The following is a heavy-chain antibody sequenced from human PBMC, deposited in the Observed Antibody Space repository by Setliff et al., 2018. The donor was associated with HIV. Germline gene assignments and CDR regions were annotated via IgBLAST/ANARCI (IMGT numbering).Heavy chain of an antibody. V-gene: IGHV4-34*01. D-gene: IGHD2-15*01. J-gene: IGHJ4*02. CDR2: INHSGST. CDR3: ARSVPRYCSGGSCYPPLFDY. CDR1: GGSLSDHY. Sequence: PSETLSLTCAVYGGSLSDHYWSWIRQPPGKGLEWIGEINHSGSTNYNPSLKSRVTISVDTSKNQFSLKLSSVTAADTAVYYCARSVPRYCSGGSCYPPLFDYWGQGTLVTVSS.